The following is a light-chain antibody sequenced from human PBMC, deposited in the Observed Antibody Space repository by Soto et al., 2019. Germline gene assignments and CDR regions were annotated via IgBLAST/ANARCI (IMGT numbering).Light chain of an antibody. J-gene: IGLJ1*01. CDR2: EIN. V-gene: IGLV2-8*01. CDR1: SSVVGAYDY. CDR3: SSFAGSNNFPYV. Sequence: QSAVTQPPSASGSPGQSVTISCTGTSSVVGAYDYVSWYQQHPGKAPKLMIYEINKRPSGVPDRFSGSKSGNTASLTVSGLQAEYEADYYCSSFAGSNNFPYVFGTGTKVTVL.